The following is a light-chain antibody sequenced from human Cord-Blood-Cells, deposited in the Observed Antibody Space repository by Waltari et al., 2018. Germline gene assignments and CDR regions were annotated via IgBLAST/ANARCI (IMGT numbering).Light chain of an antibody. CDR1: QSISSY. CDR3: QQSYSTPYT. J-gene: IGKJ2*01. Sequence: DIQLTQSQSSLSAFVGDRVAHPCRASQSISSYLNWYQQKPGKAPKLLIYAASSLQSGVPSRFSGSGSGTDFTLTISSLQPEDFATYYCQQSYSTPYTFGQGTKLEIK. V-gene: IGKV1-39*01. CDR2: AAS.